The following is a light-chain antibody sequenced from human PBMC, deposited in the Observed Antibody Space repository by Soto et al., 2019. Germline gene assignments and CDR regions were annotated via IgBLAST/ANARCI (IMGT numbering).Light chain of an antibody. CDR3: QSYDSSLSGSV. CDR1: SSNIGAGYD. J-gene: IGLJ2*01. CDR2: GNN. V-gene: IGLV1-40*01. Sequence: QLVLTQPPSVSGAPGQRVTISCTGSSSNIGAGYDVHWYQQLPGTAPKLLMYGNNNRPSGVPDRFSGSKSGTSASLAITGLQAEVEADYYCQSYDSSLSGSVFGGGTKVTVL.